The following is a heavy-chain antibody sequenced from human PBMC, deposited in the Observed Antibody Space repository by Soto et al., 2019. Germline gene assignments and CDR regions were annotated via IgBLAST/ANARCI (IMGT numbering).Heavy chain of an antibody. CDR3: ARDPGTGYYIAENHFDY. CDR2: ISYDGSNK. V-gene: IGHV3-30-3*01. Sequence: PGGSLRLSCAASGFTFSSYAMHWVRQAPGKGLEWVAVISYDGSNKYYADSVKGRFTISRENSKNTLYLQMNSLRAEDTAVYYCARDPGTGYYIAENHFDYWGQGTLVTVSS. CDR1: GFTFSSYA. D-gene: IGHD3-9*01. J-gene: IGHJ4*02.